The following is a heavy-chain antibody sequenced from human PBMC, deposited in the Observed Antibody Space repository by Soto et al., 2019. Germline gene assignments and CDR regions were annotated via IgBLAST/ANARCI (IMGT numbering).Heavy chain of an antibody. V-gene: IGHV1-2*04. J-gene: IGHJ6*03. CDR2: INPNRGET. Sequence: QVQLVQSGAEVKKPGASVKVSCKASGYTFTGYYMHWMRQAPGQGLEWMGWINPNRGETDYAQNFHCWVTMTMHMSISTAYMELSRLKSNDTSVYYCARGGVLNYYYYIYVWGKGTTVTVSS. CDR3: ARGGVLNYYYYIYV. D-gene: IGHD5-12*01. CDR1: GYTFTGYY.